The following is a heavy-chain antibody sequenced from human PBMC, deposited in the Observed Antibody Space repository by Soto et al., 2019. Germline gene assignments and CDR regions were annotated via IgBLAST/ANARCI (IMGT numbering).Heavy chain of an antibody. CDR2: ISGGGSYI. CDR3: ARYSDCHSTSCFFPPHV. CDR1: GFTFSDEN. J-gene: IGHJ6*01. Sequence: GGSLRLSCSASGFTFSDENMSWVRQVPGKGLEWVSGISGGGSYIFYADSVQGRFSISRDNPKNSLFLEMNSLRVEDTAVYYCARYSDCHSTSCFFPPHVWGQVTKVTVSS. V-gene: IGHV3-21*06. D-gene: IGHD2-2*01.